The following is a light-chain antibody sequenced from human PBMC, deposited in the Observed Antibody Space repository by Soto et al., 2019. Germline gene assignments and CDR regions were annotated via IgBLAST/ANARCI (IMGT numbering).Light chain of an antibody. CDR3: SSYRRGSTYV. Sequence: QSALTQPASVSGSPGQSITVSCTGTSSDVGGYNYVSWYQQHPGKAPRLMIYDVTNRPSGVSNRFSGSKSGNTASLTISRLQAEDEADYYCSSYRRGSTYVFGTGTKVTVL. CDR2: DVT. J-gene: IGLJ1*01. CDR1: SSDVGGYNY. V-gene: IGLV2-14*01.